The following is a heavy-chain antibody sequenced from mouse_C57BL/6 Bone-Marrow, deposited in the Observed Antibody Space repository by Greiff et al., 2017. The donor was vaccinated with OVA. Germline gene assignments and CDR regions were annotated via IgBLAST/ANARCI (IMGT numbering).Heavy chain of an antibody. Sequence: QVHVKQPGAELVKPGASVKMSCKASGYTFTSYWITWVKQRPGQGLEWIGDIYPGSGSTNYNEKFKSKATLTVDTSSSTAYMQLSSLTSEDSAVYYCARGNLLLRYYAMDYWGQGTSVTVSS. J-gene: IGHJ4*01. CDR3: ARGNLLLRYYAMDY. D-gene: IGHD1-1*01. CDR2: IYPGSGST. CDR1: GYTFTSYW. V-gene: IGHV1-55*01.